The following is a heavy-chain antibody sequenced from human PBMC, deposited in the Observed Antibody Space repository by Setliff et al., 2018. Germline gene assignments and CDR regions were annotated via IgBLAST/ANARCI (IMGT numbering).Heavy chain of an antibody. CDR2: IYPGDSDT. CDR1: GYSFSNYW. CDR3: ARQKLGYCSGNTCYSPFDY. D-gene: IGHD2-15*01. Sequence: GESLKISCKGSGYSFSNYWIGWVRQMPGKGLEWMGVIYPGDSDTRYSPSFQGQVTISADKSTSTAYLQWSSLKASDTAMYYCARQKLGYCSGNTCYSPFDYWGQGALVTVSS. V-gene: IGHV5-51*01. J-gene: IGHJ4*02.